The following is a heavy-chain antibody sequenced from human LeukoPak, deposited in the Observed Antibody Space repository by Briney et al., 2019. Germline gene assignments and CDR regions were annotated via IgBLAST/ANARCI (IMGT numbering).Heavy chain of an antibody. Sequence: ASVKVSCKASGYIFMNYGFTWVRQAPGHGLERMGWISPYNGDTRYAQQLRDRVTMTTDTSTSTAYMELRSLRSDDTAVYYCVRTEDDLASATFPFDLWGQGTLVIVSS. J-gene: IGHJ4*02. D-gene: IGHD2/OR15-2a*01. CDR3: VRTEDDLASATFPFDL. V-gene: IGHV1-18*01. CDR2: ISPYNGDT. CDR1: GYIFMNYG.